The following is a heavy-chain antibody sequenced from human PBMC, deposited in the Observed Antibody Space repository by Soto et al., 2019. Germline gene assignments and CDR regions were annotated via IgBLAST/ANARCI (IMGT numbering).Heavy chain of an antibody. CDR3: ASTYSTSWYWFDP. V-gene: IGHV2-26*04. D-gene: IGHD6-13*01. CDR2: IFSNDEK. J-gene: IGHJ5*02. CDR1: GFSLSTSKMC. Sequence: SGPTLVNPTQTLTLTCTFSGFSLSTSKMCVSWIRQPPGKALEWLAHIFSNDEKSYSTSLKSRLTISKDTSKSQVVLTMTNMDLVDTATYYCASTYSTSWYWFDPWGQGTLVTVSS.